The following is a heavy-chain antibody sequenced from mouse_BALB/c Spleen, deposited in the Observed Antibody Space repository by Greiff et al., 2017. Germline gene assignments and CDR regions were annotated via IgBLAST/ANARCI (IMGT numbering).Heavy chain of an antibody. V-gene: IGHV5-4*02. D-gene: IGHD1-1*01. CDR3: ARGTYYYGSNPFAY. CDR2: ISDGGSYT. J-gene: IGHJ3*01. Sequence: EVQLVESGGGLVKPGGSLKLSCAASGFTFSDYYMYWVRQTPEKRLEWVATISDGGSYTYYPDSVKGRFTISRDNAKNNLYLQMSSLKSEDTAMYYCARGTYYYGSNPFAYWGQGTLVTVSA. CDR1: GFTFSDYY.